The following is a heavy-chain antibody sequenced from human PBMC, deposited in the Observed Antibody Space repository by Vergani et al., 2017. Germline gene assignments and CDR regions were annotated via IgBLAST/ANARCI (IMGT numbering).Heavy chain of an antibody. CDR1: GFTFSSYG. D-gene: IGHD1-26*01. CDR2: ISYYGSNK. CDR3: AKDQDSGIFGY. V-gene: IGHV3-30*18. Sequence: QVQLVESGGGVVQPGRSLRLSCAASGFTFSSYGMHWVRQAPGKGLEWVAVISYYGSNKYYADSVKGRFTISRDNSKNTLYLQMNSLRAEDTAVYYCAKDQDSGIFGYWGQGTLVTVSS. J-gene: IGHJ4*02.